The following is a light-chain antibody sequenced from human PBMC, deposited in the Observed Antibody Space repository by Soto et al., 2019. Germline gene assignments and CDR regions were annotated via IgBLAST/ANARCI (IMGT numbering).Light chain of an antibody. CDR1: SSDIGSYNH. J-gene: IGLJ1*01. Sequence: QSVLTQPASVSGSPGQSITISGSGTSSDIGSYNHVAWYQQFPGKSPKLMIYAVSDRPSGVSDRFSGSKSGITASLTISGLQTEDEADYYCISYTDRQSYLFGTGTKVTV. CDR3: ISYTDRQSYL. V-gene: IGLV2-14*03. CDR2: AVS.